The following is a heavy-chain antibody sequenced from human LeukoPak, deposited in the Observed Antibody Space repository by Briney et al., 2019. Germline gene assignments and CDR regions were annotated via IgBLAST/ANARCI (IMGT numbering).Heavy chain of an antibody. D-gene: IGHD5-24*01. CDR1: GFTFSSYW. J-gene: IGHJ4*02. CDR3: AKSDCSSDGCKLLNY. Sequence: QPGGSLRLSCAASGFTFSSYWMSWVRQAPGKGLEWVANIKQDGSEKYYVDSVKGRFTISRDNAKNSLYLQMNSLRAEDTAVYYCAKSDCSSDGCKLLNYWGQGTLVTVSS. CDR2: IKQDGSEK. V-gene: IGHV3-7*01.